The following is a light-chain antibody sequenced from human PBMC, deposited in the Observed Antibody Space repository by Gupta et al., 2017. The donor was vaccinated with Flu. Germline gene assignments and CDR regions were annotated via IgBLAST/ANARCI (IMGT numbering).Light chain of an antibody. V-gene: IGLV7-46*01. CDR2: DTS. J-gene: IGLJ3*02. CDR1: TGPVIWSHY. CDR3: LLSYGGPRV. Sequence: QPVSSQSPPLSVSPRGTVTLTCASSTGPVIWSHYPYWFQQKPGQAPRTMIYDTSKKQSSTPARFSGSLLGGKAALTLSGAQPEDEADYYCLLSYGGPRVFGRGTKLTVL.